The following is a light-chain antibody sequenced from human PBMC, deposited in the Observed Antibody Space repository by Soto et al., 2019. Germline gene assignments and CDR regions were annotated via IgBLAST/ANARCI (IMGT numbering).Light chain of an antibody. CDR3: QQYGSSPPT. Sequence: EMVLTQSPGTLSLSPGERVTLSCRASQSVSSRYLAWYQQKLGPAPRLLIYGASIRATGIPDRLSCSGSGTDFPLTVSILKPEDFAVFYCQQYGSSPPTFGQGTKLEIK. V-gene: IGKV3-20*01. CDR2: GAS. CDR1: QSVSSRY. J-gene: IGKJ2*01.